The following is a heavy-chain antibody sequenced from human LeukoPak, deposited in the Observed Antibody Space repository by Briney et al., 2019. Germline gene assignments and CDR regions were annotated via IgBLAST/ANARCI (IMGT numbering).Heavy chain of an antibody. J-gene: IGHJ5*01. Sequence: GGSLRLSCAASGFTLSRYDMHWVRQATGEGLEWISSIGTVGDTYYIGSVKGRFTISRENAMNSLYLQMNSLRAGDTAVYYCVRGGEIGFDSWGQGTLVTVSS. D-gene: IGHD3-16*01. CDR2: IGTVGDT. V-gene: IGHV3-13*04. CDR1: GFTLSRYD. CDR3: VRGGEIGFDS.